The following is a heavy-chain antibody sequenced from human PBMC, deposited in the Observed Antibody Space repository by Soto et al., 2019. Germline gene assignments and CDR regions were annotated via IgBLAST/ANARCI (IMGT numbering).Heavy chain of an antibody. J-gene: IGHJ6*02. CDR3: ARRRRRATHYYYGMDV. D-gene: IGHD5-12*01. CDR2: IYYSGST. CDR1: GGSISSSSYY. V-gene: IGHV4-39*01. Sequence: SETLSLTCTVSGGSISSSSYYWGWIRQPPGKGLEWIGSIYYSGSTYYNPSLKSRVTISVDTSKNQFSLKLSSVTAADTAVYYCARRRRRATHYYYGMDVWGQGTTVTVSS.